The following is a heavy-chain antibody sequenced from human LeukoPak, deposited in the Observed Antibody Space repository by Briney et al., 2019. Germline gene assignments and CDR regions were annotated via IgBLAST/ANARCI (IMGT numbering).Heavy chain of an antibody. J-gene: IGHJ3*02. Sequence: GGSLRLSCAASGFTFSSYEMNWVRQAPGKGLEWVSYISSSGSTIYYADSVKGRFTISRDNAKNSLYLQMNSLRAEDTAVYYCAREFWYAFDIWGQGTMVTVSS. CDR2: ISSSGSTI. CDR1: GFTFSSYE. V-gene: IGHV3-48*03. CDR3: AREFWYAFDI. D-gene: IGHD2-8*02.